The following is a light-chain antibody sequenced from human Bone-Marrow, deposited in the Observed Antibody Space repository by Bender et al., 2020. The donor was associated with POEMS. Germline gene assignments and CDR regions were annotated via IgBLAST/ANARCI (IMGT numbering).Light chain of an antibody. CDR1: SSDVGNYNL. Sequence: QSALTQPASVSGSPGQSITISCTGTSSDVGNYNLVSWYQQHPGKAPQLIIYEGTKRPSGVSYRFSGSNSGNTASLTSAGLQADDEADYYCCAYANIHVIFGGGTKLPVL. CDR2: EGT. V-gene: IGLV2-23*01. J-gene: IGLJ2*01. CDR3: CAYANIHVI.